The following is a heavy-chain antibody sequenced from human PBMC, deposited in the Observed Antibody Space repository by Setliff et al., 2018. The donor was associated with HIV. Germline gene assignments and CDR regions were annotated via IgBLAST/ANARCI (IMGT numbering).Heavy chain of an antibody. V-gene: IGHV3-7*01. CDR2: INQNGREK. CDR3: ARDLRSSHGSPNYFDY. Sequence: PGGSLRLSCAASGFTFTTYWMSWVRQSPGKGLEWVANINQNGREKYYVDSVKGRFTLSRDNAKNSLYLEMNSLRAEETAVYYCARDLRSSHGSPNYFDYWGRGALVTVSS. D-gene: IGHD2-15*01. CDR1: GFTFTTYW. J-gene: IGHJ4*02.